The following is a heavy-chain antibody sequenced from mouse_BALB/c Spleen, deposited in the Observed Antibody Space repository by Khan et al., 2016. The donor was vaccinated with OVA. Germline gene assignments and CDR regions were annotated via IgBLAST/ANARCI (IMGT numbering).Heavy chain of an antibody. D-gene: IGHD1-1*01. J-gene: IGHJ3*01. CDR1: GFTFSTYG. V-gene: IGHV5-6*01. Sequence: EVQLLETGGDVVKPGGSLKLSCAASGFTFSTYGMSWVRQTPDKRLEWVATVSTGGHYTYYPDTVKGRFTISRDNAKNTLYLQMNSLKSEDTAMFYCARLAYYYDSEGCAYWGQGTLVTVSS. CDR3: ARLAYYYDSEGCAY. CDR2: VSTGGHYT.